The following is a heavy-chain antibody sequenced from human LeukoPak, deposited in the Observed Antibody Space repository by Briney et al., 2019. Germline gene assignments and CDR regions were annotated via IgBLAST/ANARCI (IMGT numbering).Heavy chain of an antibody. CDR3: ARDRRYNDYDYCFDY. D-gene: IGHD5-12*01. CDR2: INPSAGST. V-gene: IGHV1-46*01. Sequence: GASVKVSCKASGYTFTAYYMHWVRQAPGHGLEGMGIINPSAGSTTYAQKFQGRVAMTRDTSTSTVYMELSSLSSEDAAVYYCARDRRYNDYDYCFDYWGQGTLVTVSS. CDR1: GYTFTAYY. J-gene: IGHJ4*02.